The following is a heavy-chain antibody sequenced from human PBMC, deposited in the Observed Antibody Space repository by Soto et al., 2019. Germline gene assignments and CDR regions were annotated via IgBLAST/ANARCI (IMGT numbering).Heavy chain of an antibody. CDR3: AKTMGRDYYDSSGYVHDAFDI. CDR1: GFTFSSYA. V-gene: IGHV3-23*01. Sequence: GGSLRLSCAASGFTFSSYAMSWVRQAPGKGLEWVSAISGSGGSTYYADSVKGRFTISRDNSKNTLYLQMNSLRAEDTAVYYCAKTMGRDYYDSSGYVHDAFDIWGQGTMVTVSS. D-gene: IGHD3-22*01. CDR2: ISGSGGST. J-gene: IGHJ3*02.